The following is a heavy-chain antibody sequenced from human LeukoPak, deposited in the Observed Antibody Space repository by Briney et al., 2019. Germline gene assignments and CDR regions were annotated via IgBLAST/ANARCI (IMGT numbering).Heavy chain of an antibody. V-gene: IGHV3-30*02. J-gene: IGHJ4*02. CDR2: IRYDGSNK. D-gene: IGHD3-22*01. CDR3: AKDRLYYYDSSPGIFDY. Sequence: GGSLRPSCAASGFTFSSYGMHWVRQAPGKGLEWVAFIRYDGSNKYYADSVKGRFTISRDNSKNTLYLQVNSLRAEDTAVYYCAKDRLYYYDSSPGIFDYWGQGALVTVSS. CDR1: GFTFSSYG.